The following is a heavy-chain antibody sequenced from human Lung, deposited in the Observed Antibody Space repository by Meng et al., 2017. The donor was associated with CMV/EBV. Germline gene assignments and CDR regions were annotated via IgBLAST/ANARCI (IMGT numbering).Heavy chain of an antibody. CDR3: ARANNAMGPFDS. V-gene: IGHV4-38-2*02. J-gene: IGHJ4*02. CDR1: GYFITTGFH. CDR2: SYHSGTT. Sequence: SXTLSLXCTVSGYFITTGFHWGWIRQPPGKGLEWIGSSYHSGTTDYNPSLGSRLTMSVDTSKNHFSLKLSSVTAADTAVYYCARANNAMGPFDSWGQGTXVTVSS. D-gene: IGHD5-18*01.